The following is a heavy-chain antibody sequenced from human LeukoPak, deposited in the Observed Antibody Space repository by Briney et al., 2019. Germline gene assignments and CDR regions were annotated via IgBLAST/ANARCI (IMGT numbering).Heavy chain of an antibody. CDR2: INHSGST. Sequence: KPSETLSLTCAVYGGSFSGYYWSWIRQPPGKGLEWIGEINHSGSTNYNPSLKSRVSISVDTSMNQFSLHLSSVTDADTAVYYCARGRVGIGTRSRDYYYGMDVWGQGTTVTVSS. J-gene: IGHJ6*02. CDR3: ARGRVGIGTRSRDYYYGMDV. CDR1: GGSFSGYY. D-gene: IGHD1-14*01. V-gene: IGHV4-34*01.